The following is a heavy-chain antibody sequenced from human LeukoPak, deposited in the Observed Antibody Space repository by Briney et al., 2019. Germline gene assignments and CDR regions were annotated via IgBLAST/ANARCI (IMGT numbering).Heavy chain of an antibody. CDR1: GDSISSYY. J-gene: IGHJ4*02. CDR3: AKAKKAVAGFFDF. Sequence: SETLSLTCTVSGDSISSYYWSWIRQPPGKGLEWIGYIYYSGSTNYNPSLKSRVTISVDTSKNQLSLRVNSVTAADTAVYHCAKAKKAVAGFFDFWGQGTLVTVSS. V-gene: IGHV4-59*01. CDR2: IYYSGST. D-gene: IGHD6-19*01.